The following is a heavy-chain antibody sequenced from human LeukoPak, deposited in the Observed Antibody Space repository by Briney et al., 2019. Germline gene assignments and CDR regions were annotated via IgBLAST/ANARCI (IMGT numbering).Heavy chain of an antibody. CDR1: GFTVSSNY. CDR2: IKQDGSEK. V-gene: IGHV3-7*01. J-gene: IGHJ4*02. Sequence: PGGSLRLSCAASGFTVSSNYMSWVRQAPGKGLEWVANIKQDGSEKYYVDSVKGRFTISRDNAKNSLYLQMNSLRAEDTAVYYCARVGSSWYYWGQGTLVTVSS. D-gene: IGHD6-13*01. CDR3: ARVGSSWYY.